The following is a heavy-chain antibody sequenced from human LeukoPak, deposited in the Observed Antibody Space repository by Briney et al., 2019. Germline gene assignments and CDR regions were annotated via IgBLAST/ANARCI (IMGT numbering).Heavy chain of an antibody. CDR1: GYTFTSYY. CDR3: ARDTSFFYYMDV. Sequence: ASVKVSCKASGYTFTSYYMHWVRQAPGQGLEWMGIINPSDSSTNYAQKFRGRVTMTRDMSTSTVCMELSSLRSEDTAVYYCARDTSFFYYMDVWGKGTTVTVSS. V-gene: IGHV1-46*01. J-gene: IGHJ6*03. CDR2: INPSDSST. D-gene: IGHD3-16*01.